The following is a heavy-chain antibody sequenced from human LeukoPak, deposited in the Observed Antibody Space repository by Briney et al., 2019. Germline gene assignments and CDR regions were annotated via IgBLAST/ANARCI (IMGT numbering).Heavy chain of an antibody. V-gene: IGHV3-15*01. J-gene: IGHJ4*02. CDR1: GFTFSQDW. Sequence: PGGSLRLSCACSGFTFSQDWMSWVRQAPGKGLEWLGLIKNKIDGGTTDYAVTVKGRFTITRDDSKNTLYLQMNSLEAEDTAGYSCSKYNPYYALDYWGQGTLVTVSS. CDR3: SKYNPYYALDY. CDR2: IKNKIDGGTT. D-gene: IGHD1-1*01.